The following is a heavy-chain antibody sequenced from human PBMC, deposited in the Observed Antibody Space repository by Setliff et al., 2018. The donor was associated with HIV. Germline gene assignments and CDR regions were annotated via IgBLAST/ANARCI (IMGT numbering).Heavy chain of an antibody. CDR1: SGSMAGHY. V-gene: IGHV4-4*08. Sequence: SETLSLTCSVSSGSMAGHYWTWVRQPPGKGLEWIGYLHSLGSSRVSDTPNYSPSLKSRITISLDTSKRQFSLTMTSVAAADTAVYYCARGLSSQTYWGTRPLGLDYWGQGSLVTVSS. D-gene: IGHD2-2*01. CDR3: ARGLSSQTYWGTRPLGLDY. CDR2: LHSLGSSRVSDTP. J-gene: IGHJ4*01.